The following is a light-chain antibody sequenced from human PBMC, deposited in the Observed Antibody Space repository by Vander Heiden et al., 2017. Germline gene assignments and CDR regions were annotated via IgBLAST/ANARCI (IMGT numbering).Light chain of an antibody. Sequence: DIQMTQSPSSVSASVGDRVTITCRASQGIGTWLAWYQQKPGKAPKLLIYAATNLQSGVPSRFSGSGSGTDFTLTISSLQPEDFATYYCQQANNFPALGFGGGTKVEIK. J-gene: IGKJ4*01. CDR3: QQANNFPALG. CDR2: AAT. CDR1: QGIGTW. V-gene: IGKV1-12*01.